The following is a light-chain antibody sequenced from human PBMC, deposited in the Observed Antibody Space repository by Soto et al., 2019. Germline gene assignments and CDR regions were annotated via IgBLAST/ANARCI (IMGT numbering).Light chain of an antibody. J-gene: IGKJ1*01. CDR2: GAS. Sequence: EIVLTQSPGTLSLSPGERATLSCRASQSVISSYLAWYQQKPGQAPRLLIYGASSRATGIPDRFSGGGSGTYFTLTIISLEPEDFEVYYCQQYGSSQWTLRQGTKADIK. V-gene: IGKV3-20*01. CDR1: QSVISSY. CDR3: QQYGSSQWT.